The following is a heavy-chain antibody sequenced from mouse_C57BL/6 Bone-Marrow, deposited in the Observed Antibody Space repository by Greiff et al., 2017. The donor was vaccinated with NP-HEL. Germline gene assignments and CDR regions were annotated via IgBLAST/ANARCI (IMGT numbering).Heavy chain of an antibody. V-gene: IGHV14-4*01. J-gene: IGHJ3*01. D-gene: IGHD2-1*01. Sequence: EVQLQESGAELVRPGASVKLSCTASGFNIKDDYMHWVKQRPEQGLEWIGCIDPENGDTEYASKFQGKATITADTSSNTAYLQLSSLTSEDTAVYYCTPYGNYPSAYWGQGTLVTVSA. CDR2: IDPENGDT. CDR3: TPYGNYPSAY. CDR1: GFNIKDDY.